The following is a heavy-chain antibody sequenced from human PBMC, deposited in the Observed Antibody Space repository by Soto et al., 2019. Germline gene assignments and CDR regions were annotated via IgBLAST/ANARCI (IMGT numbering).Heavy chain of an antibody. CDR1: GGSVSSGSYY. Sequence: SETLSLTCTVSGGSVSSGSYYWSWIRQPPGKGLEWIGYIYYSGGTNYNPSLKSRVTISVDTSKNQFSLKLSSVTAADTAVYYCARAAGATVYGMDVWGQGTTVTVSS. V-gene: IGHV4-61*01. D-gene: IGHD1-26*01. J-gene: IGHJ6*02. CDR2: IYYSGGT. CDR3: ARAAGATVYGMDV.